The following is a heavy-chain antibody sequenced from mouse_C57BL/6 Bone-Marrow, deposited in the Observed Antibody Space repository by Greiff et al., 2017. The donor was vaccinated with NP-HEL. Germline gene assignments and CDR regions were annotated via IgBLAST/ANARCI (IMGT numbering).Heavy chain of an antibody. Sequence: QVQLKESGPGLVAPSQSLSITCTVSGFSLTSYAISWVRQPPGKGLEWLGVIWTGGGTNYNSALKSRLSISKDNSKSQVFLKMNSLQTDDTARYYCATIYYGNSYYAMDYWGQGTSVTVSS. CDR2: IWTGGGT. CDR1: GFSLTSYA. J-gene: IGHJ4*01. CDR3: ATIYYGNSYYAMDY. D-gene: IGHD2-1*01. V-gene: IGHV2-9-1*01.